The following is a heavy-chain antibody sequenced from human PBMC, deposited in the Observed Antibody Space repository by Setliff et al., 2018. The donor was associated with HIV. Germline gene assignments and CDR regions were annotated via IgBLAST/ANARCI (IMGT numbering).Heavy chain of an antibody. D-gene: IGHD3-9*01. CDR1: AYTLSELS. CDR2: FDPEDGET. CDR3: ATSGFYDILTGPTPGVFDI. V-gene: IGHV1-24*01. Sequence: GASVKVSCKVSAYTLSELSMHWVRQAPGEGLEWMGGFDPEDGETIYAEKFQGRVTMTEDTSTDTAYMALSSLRSEDTAMYYCATSGFYDILTGPTPGVFDIWGQGTMVTVSS. J-gene: IGHJ3*02.